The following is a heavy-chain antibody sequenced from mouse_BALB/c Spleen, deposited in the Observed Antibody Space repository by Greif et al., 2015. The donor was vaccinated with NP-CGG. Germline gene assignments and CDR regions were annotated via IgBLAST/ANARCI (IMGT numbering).Heavy chain of an antibody. CDR2: IYPGDGDT. V-gene: IGHV1-80*01. Sequence: QVQLQQPGAELVRPGSSVKISCKASGYAFSSYWMNWVKQRPGQGLEWIGQIYPGDGDTNYNGKFKGKATLTADKSSSTAYMQLRSLKSEDSAVYFCARSQGYYFDYWGQGTTLTVSS. J-gene: IGHJ2*01. CDR3: ARSQGYYFDY. CDR1: GYAFSSYW.